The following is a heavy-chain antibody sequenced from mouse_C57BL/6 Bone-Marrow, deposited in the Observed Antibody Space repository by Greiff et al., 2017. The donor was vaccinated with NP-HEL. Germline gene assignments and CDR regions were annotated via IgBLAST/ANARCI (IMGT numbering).Heavy chain of an antibody. D-gene: IGHD1-1*01. CDR3: AINYYGSSLDWFAY. J-gene: IGHJ3*01. CDR2: INPSSGYT. V-gene: IGHV1-4*01. CDR1: GYTFTSYT. Sequence: VMLVESGAELARPGASVKMSCKASGYTFTSYTMHWVKQRPGQGLEWIGYINPSSGYTKYNQKFKDKATLTADKSSSTAYMQLSSLTSEDSAVYYCAINYYGSSLDWFAYWGQGTLVTVSA.